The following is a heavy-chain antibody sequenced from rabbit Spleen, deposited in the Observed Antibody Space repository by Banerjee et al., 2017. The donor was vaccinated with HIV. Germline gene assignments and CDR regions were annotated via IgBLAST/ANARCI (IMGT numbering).Heavy chain of an antibody. D-gene: IGHD2-1*01. Sequence: QQLEESGGGLVKPGASLTLTCKASGFSFSSGYDMCWVRQAPGKGLEWIGCVYTGNSKTYYAGWAKGRFTISKASSTTVTLQMTSLTAADTATYFCARESIYNGDGDDKGFNLWGQGTLVTVS. CDR2: VYTGNSKT. CDR3: ARESIYNGDGDDKGFNL. V-gene: IGHV1S40*01. CDR1: GFSFSSGYD. J-gene: IGHJ4*01.